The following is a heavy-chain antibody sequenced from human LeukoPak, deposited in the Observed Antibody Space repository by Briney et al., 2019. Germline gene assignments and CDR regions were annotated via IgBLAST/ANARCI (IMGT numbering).Heavy chain of an antibody. CDR3: ANTMYSSAWSPFDY. V-gene: IGHV3-30*02. CDR1: GFTFSSYG. D-gene: IGHD6-19*01. CDR2: IQYDGNKR. Sequence: GGSLRLSCAASGFTFSSYGMYWVRQAPGKGLEWVAFIQYDGNKRYYADSVKGRFTISRDNSKNTLYLQMNSLRPEDTALYYCANTMYSSAWSPFDYWGRGTLVTVSS. J-gene: IGHJ4*02.